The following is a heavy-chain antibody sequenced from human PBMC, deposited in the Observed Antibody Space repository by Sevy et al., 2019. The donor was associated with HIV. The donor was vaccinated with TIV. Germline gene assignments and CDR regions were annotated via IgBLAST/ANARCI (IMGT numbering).Heavy chain of an antibody. CDR1: GFTFSNAW. Sequence: GGSLRLSCAASGFTFSNAWMNWVRQAPGKGLEWVGHIKSITDGGAADYAAPVKGRFTISRHDSKNTLYLQMNSLKAEDTAVYYCSTDDLISYWGRGTLVTVSS. CDR2: IKSITDGGAA. J-gene: IGHJ4*02. D-gene: IGHD3-3*02. CDR3: STDDLISY. V-gene: IGHV3-15*07.